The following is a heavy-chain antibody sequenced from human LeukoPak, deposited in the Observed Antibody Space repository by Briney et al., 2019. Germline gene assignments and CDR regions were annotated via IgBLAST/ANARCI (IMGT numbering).Heavy chain of an antibody. CDR3: ARDGHAYGHGSPHY. D-gene: IGHD3-10*01. CDR1: GFTFSDYY. J-gene: IGHJ4*02. CDR2: ISSSGSTK. Sequence: GGSLRLSCAASGFTFSDYYMSWIRQAPGKGLEWVSYISSSGSTKYYDDSVKGLVTGSRDNAKTLYLQMNSLRAEDTAVYYCARDGHAYGHGSPHYWGQGTLVIVSS. V-gene: IGHV3-11*01.